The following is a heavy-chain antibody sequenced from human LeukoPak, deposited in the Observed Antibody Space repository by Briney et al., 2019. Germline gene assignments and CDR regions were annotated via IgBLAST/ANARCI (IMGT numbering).Heavy chain of an antibody. CDR3: AKDPASIEGVLDY. CDR2: ISYDGSNK. Sequence: GGSLRLSCAASGFTFSSYGTHWVRQAPGKGLEWVAVISYDGSNKYYADSVKGRFTISRDNSKNTLYLQMNSLRAEDTAVYYCAKDPASIEGVLDYWGQGTLVTVSS. J-gene: IGHJ4*02. V-gene: IGHV3-30*18. D-gene: IGHD4/OR15-4a*01. CDR1: GFTFSSYG.